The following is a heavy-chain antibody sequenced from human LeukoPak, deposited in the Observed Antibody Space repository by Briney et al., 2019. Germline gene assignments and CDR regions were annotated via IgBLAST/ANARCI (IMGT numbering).Heavy chain of an antibody. Sequence: SVKVSCKASGYTFTSYGISWVRQAPGQGLEWLGRIIPIFETANYAQKFQGRVTISADESTGTAYMELSSLRSEDTAMYYCARGSQEVRGLFMTPYYYYDMHVWGKGTTVTVSS. J-gene: IGHJ6*04. D-gene: IGHD3-10*01. CDR3: ARGSQEVRGLFMTPYYYYDMHV. CDR1: GYTFTSYG. CDR2: IIPIFETA. V-gene: IGHV1-69*13.